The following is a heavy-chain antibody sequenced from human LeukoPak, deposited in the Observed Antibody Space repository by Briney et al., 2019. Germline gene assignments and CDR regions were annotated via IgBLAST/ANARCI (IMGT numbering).Heavy chain of an antibody. D-gene: IGHD3-22*01. Sequence: ASVKVSCKASGYTFTSYGISWVRQAPGQGLEWMGWISAYNGNTNYAQKLQGRVTMTTDTSTSTAYMELSSLRSEDTAVYYCARDLLPHYYDSSGYSSLGSYWGQGTLVTVSS. J-gene: IGHJ4*02. CDR2: ISAYNGNT. V-gene: IGHV1-18*01. CDR3: ARDLLPHYYDSSGYSSLGSY. CDR1: GYTFTSYG.